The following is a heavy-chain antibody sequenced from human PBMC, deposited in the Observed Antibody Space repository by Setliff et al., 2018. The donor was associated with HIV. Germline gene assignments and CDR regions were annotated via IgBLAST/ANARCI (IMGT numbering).Heavy chain of an antibody. Sequence: SGGSLRLSCAASGFTFDDYGMSWVRQAPGKGLEWVSGINWNGGRTGYADSVKGRFTISRDNAKKSLYLQMNSLRAEDTAVYYCARDPTAGSPDYFDFWGQGALVTVSS. D-gene: IGHD6-25*01. J-gene: IGHJ4*02. CDR3: ARDPTAGSPDYFDF. CDR1: GFTFDDYG. V-gene: IGHV3-20*04. CDR2: INWNGGRT.